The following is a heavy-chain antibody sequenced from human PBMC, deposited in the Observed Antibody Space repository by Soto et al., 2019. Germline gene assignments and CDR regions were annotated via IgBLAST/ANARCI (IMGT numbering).Heavy chain of an antibody. CDR1: GYSFMSYD. CDR3: SRTPGDY. CDR2: MNPKSGKT. D-gene: IGHD2-15*01. V-gene: IGHV1-8*01. J-gene: IGHJ4*02. Sequence: ASLKFSCTTSGYSFMSYDGNWVRQAPGKGLEMMGLMNPKSGKTGYAQKFQGRVSMTRDTSRSTAYMELNSLRSEDTATYYCSRTPGDYWGQGALVTVPQ.